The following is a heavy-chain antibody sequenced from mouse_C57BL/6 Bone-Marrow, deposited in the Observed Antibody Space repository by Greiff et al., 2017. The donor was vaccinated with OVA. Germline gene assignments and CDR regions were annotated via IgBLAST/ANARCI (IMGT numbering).Heavy chain of an antibody. CDR2: IYPGSGST. Sequence: QVQLQQPGAELVKPGASVKMSCKASGYTFTSSWITWVKQRPGQGLEWIGDIYPGSGSTNYNEKFKSKATLTVDTSSSTAYMQLSSLTSEDSAVYYCSRQVYYYGSSYDYWGQGTTLTVSS. D-gene: IGHD1-1*01. CDR1: GYTFTSSW. V-gene: IGHV1-55*01. CDR3: SRQVYYYGSSYDY. J-gene: IGHJ2*01.